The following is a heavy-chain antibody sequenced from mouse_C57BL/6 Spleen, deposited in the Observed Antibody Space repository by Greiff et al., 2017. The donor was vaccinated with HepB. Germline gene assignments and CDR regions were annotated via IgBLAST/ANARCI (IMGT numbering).Heavy chain of an antibody. Sequence: QVQLKQPGAELVRPGTSVKLSCKASGYTFTSYWMHWVKQRPGQGLEWIGVIDPSDSYTNYNQKFKGKATLTVDTSSSTAYMQLSSLTSEDSAVYYCAIAYYSKWFAYWGQGTLVTVSA. J-gene: IGHJ3*01. D-gene: IGHD2-5*01. V-gene: IGHV1-59*01. CDR2: IDPSDSYT. CDR1: GYTFTSYW. CDR3: AIAYYSKWFAY.